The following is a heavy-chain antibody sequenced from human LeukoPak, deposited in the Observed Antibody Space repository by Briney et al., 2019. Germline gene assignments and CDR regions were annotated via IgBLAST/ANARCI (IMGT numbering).Heavy chain of an antibody. CDR3: ARATKPYTTLDYFDY. CDR2: INTNTGNP. D-gene: IGHD4-11*01. CDR1: GYTFTSYD. Sequence: GASVKVSCKASGYTFTSYDINWVRQAPGQGLEWMGWINTNTGNPTYAQGFTGRFVFSLDTSVSTAYLQISSLKAEDTAVYYCARATKPYTTLDYFDYWGQGTLVTVSS. J-gene: IGHJ4*02. V-gene: IGHV7-4-1*02.